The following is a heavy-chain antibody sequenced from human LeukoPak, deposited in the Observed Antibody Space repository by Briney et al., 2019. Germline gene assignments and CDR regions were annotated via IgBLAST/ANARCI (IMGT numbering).Heavy chain of an antibody. D-gene: IGHD1-26*01. CDR2: TNQDESEK. J-gene: IGHJ4*02. CDR1: GFSFGTYW. Sequence: GGSLRLSCAASGFSFGTYWMSWVRQAPGQGLEWVANTNQDESEKYYVDSVKGRFTISRDNAKNTLYLQMNSLRAEDTAVYYCARDRNTGSSYENLFEYWGQGSLVTVSS. V-gene: IGHV3-7*04. CDR3: ARDRNTGSSYENLFEY.